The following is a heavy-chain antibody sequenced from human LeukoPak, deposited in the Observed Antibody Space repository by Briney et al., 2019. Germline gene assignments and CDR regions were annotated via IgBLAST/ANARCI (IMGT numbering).Heavy chain of an antibody. J-gene: IGHJ4*02. D-gene: IGHD3-10*01. CDR1: GYTFTSYG. V-gene: IGHV1-18*01. CDR2: ISAYNGNT. Sequence: ASVKVSCKASGYTFTSYGISWVRQAPGQGLEWMGWISAYNGNTDYAQKLQGRVTMTTDTSTSTAYMALRSLRSDDTAVYYCARGITMVRGVIMPFRDYSDYWGQGTLVTVSS. CDR3: ARGITMVRGVIMPFRDYSDY.